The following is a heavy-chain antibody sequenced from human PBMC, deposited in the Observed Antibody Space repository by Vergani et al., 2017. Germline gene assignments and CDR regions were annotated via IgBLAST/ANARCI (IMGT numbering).Heavy chain of an antibody. D-gene: IGHD6-13*01. CDR3: ASVAAAEYYYYGMDV. CDR1: GFTFSDYY. V-gene: IGHV3-11*05. CDR2: ISSSSSYT. Sequence: QVQLVESGGGLVKPGGSLRLSCAASGFTFSDYYMSWIRQAPGKGLEWVSYISSSSSYTNYAESLKGRLTISIENAKNSLYLQMNSLRAEDTAVYYCASVAAAEYYYYGMDVWGQGTTVTVSS. J-gene: IGHJ6*02.